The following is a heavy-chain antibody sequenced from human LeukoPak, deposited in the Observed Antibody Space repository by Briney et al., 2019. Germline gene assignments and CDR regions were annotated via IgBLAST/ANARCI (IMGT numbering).Heavy chain of an antibody. Sequence: ASVKVSCKASGYTFTSYDINWVRQATGQGLEWMGWMNLNSGNTGYAQKFQGRVTMTRNTSISTAYMELSSLRSEDTAVYYCARVSSGWTNNWFDPWGQGTLVTVSS. CDR2: MNLNSGNT. J-gene: IGHJ5*02. D-gene: IGHD6-19*01. CDR1: GYTFTSYD. CDR3: ARVSSGWTNNWFDP. V-gene: IGHV1-8*01.